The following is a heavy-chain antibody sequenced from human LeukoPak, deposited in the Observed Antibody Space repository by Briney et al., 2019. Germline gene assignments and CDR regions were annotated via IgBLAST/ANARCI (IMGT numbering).Heavy chain of an antibody. CDR2: INSDGSST. V-gene: IGHV3-74*01. Sequence: PGGSLRLSCVASGFTFSSYWMHWVRQAPGKGLVWVSRINSDGSSTSYADSVEGRFTISRDNAKNTLYLQMNSLRAEDTAVYYCASGGSGSYYPNALSNWGQGTQVTVSS. CDR3: ASGGSGSYYPNALSN. J-gene: IGHJ4*02. CDR1: GFTFSSYW. D-gene: IGHD3-10*01.